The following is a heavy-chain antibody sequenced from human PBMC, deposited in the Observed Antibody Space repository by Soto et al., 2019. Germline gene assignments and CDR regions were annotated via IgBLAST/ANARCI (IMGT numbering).Heavy chain of an antibody. Sequence: QVPLVESGGGVVQPGRSLRLSCAASGFTFSSYGMHWVRQAPGKGLEWVAVIWYDGSNKYYADSVKGRFTISRDNSKNRLYLQMNSLRAEDTAVYYCARGIHDYGDVDAFDIWGQGTMVTVSS. V-gene: IGHV3-33*01. CDR3: ARGIHDYGDVDAFDI. CDR2: IWYDGSNK. CDR1: GFTFSSYG. D-gene: IGHD4-17*01. J-gene: IGHJ3*02.